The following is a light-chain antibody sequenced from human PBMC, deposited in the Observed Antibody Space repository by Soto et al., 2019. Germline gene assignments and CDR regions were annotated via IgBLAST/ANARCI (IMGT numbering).Light chain of an antibody. V-gene: IGKV3-11*01. J-gene: IGKJ1*01. CDR3: QQRSDWWT. CDR1: QSVSNY. CDR2: DAS. Sequence: EIVLTQSPATLSLSPGERATLSCRASQSVSNYLAWYQQKPGQAPRLLIYDASNRATGVPARFSGSGSGTDFTLTITRLAPEDFAVYYCQQRSDWWTFGQGTKVEIK.